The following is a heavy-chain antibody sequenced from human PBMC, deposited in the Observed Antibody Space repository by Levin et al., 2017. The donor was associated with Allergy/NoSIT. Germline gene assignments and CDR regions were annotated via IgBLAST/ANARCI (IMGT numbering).Heavy chain of an antibody. CDR1: GFTFSSYS. V-gene: IGHV3-21*01. D-gene: IGHD1-26*01. CDR2: ISSSSSYI. J-gene: IGHJ4*02. CDR3: ARASVGATDY. Sequence: TSGGSLRLSCAASGFTFSSYSMNWVRQAPGKGLEWVSSISSSSSYIYYADSVKGRFTISRDNAKNSLYLQMNSLRAEDTAVYYCARASVGATDYWGQGTLVTVSS.